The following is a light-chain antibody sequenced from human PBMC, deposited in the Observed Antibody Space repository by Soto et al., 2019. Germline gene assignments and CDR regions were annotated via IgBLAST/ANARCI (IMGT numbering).Light chain of an antibody. CDR3: QQYYETPPA. J-gene: IGKJ2*01. V-gene: IGKV4-1*01. CDR1: QSVLHRSNSKNY. Sequence: DIVMTQSPDSLAVSLGERATINCKSSQSVLHRSNSKNYLAWYQHKPGQPPKLLIYWASTRESGVPDRFSGSGSGTDLTLTISSLQAEDVAVYYCQQYYETPPAFGQGTKLEIK. CDR2: WAS.